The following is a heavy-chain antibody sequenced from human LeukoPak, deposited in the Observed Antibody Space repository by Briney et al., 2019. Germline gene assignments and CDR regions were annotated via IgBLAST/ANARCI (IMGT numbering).Heavy chain of an antibody. CDR2: IYYSGST. CDR1: GGSISSYY. Sequence: PSETLSLTCTVSGGSISSYYWSWIRQPPGKGLEWIGYIYYSGSTNCNPSLKSRVTISVDTSKNQFSLKLSSVTAADTAVYYCARRYSSSWRKGFDPWGQGTLVTVSS. CDR3: ARRYSSSWRKGFDP. D-gene: IGHD6-13*01. V-gene: IGHV4-59*12. J-gene: IGHJ5*02.